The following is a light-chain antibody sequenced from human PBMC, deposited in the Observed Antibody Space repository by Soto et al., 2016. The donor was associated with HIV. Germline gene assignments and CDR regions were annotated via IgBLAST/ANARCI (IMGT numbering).Light chain of an antibody. CDR3: QAWDTNTVV. CDR1: KLGEKY. CDR2: QDS. V-gene: IGLV3-1*01. J-gene: IGLJ2*01. Sequence: SYDLTQPPSVSVSPRQTASITCSGDKLGEKYACWYQQRPGQSPVLVIYQDSKRPSGIPERFSGSNSGNTATLTISGAQAMDEADYYCQAWDTNTVVFGEGTKLTVL.